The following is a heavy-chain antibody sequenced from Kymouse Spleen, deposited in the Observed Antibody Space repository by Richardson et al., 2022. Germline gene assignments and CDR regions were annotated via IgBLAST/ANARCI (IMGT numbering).Heavy chain of an antibody. CDR2: IRSKANSYAT. Sequence: EVQLVESGGGLVQPGGSLKLSCAASGFTFSGSAMHWVRQASGKGLEWVGRIRSKANSYATAYAASVKGRFTISRDDSKNTAYLQMNSLKTEDTAVYYCTWYNWNYGGAFDIWGQGTMVTVSS. J-gene: IGHJ3*02. V-gene: IGHV3-73*02. CDR3: TWYNWNYGGAFDI. CDR1: GFTFSGSA. D-gene: IGHD1-7*01.